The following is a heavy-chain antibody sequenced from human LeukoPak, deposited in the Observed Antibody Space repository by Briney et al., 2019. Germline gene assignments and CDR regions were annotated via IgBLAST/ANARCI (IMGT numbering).Heavy chain of an antibody. CDR1: GYTFTSYG. J-gene: IGHJ6*02. Sequence: ASVKVSCKASGYTFTSYGISWVRQAPGQGLEWMGWISAYNGNTNYAQKLRGRVTTTTDTSTSTAYMELRSLRSDDTAVYYCARDVDCSGGSCYSRYYYGMDVWGQGTTVTVSS. V-gene: IGHV1-18*01. CDR3: ARDVDCSGGSCYSRYYYGMDV. CDR2: ISAYNGNT. D-gene: IGHD2-15*01.